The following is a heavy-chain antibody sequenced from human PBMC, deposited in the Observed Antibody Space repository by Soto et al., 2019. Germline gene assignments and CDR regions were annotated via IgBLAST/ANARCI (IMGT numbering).Heavy chain of an antibody. V-gene: IGHV4-4*07. J-gene: IGHJ2*01. D-gene: IGHD6-13*01. CDR1: GASISSFN. Sequence: SETLSLTCSVSGASISSFNWNWVRQPAGKGPEWVGRLNIAGTINYNPSLKSRITMSMDTSKNQISLHLRSVTAADTAIYYCARDRGEYTSSWFWYFSHWGHGTLVTVS. CDR2: LNIAGTI. CDR3: ARDRGEYTSSWFWYFSH.